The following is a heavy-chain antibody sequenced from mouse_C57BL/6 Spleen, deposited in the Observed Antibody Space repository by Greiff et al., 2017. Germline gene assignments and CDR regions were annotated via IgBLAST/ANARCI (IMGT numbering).Heavy chain of an antibody. CDR3: ARRSVAYWYFDV. Sequence: EVQGVESGGGLVKPGGSLKLSCAASGFTFSDYGMHWVRQAPGKGLEWVADISSGSSTIYYADTVKGRFTITRDNAKNTPFLHMTSLRSEDTALDYCARRSVAYWYFDVWGTGTTVTVSS. CDR2: ISSGSSTI. V-gene: IGHV5-17*01. D-gene: IGHD1-1*01. J-gene: IGHJ1*03. CDR1: GFTFSDYG.